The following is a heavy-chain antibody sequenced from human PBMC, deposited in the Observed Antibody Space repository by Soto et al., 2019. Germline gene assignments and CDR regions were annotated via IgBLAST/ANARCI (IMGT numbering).Heavy chain of an antibody. Sequence: EVQLVESGGGLVQPGGSLRLSCAASGFTVSSNYMSWVRQAPGKGLEWVSVIYSGGSTYYADSVKGRFTISRDNSKNTLYLQLNRQRAEDTAVYYCALEFHSSGWNYDYNGMDVWGEGSTVTVSS. D-gene: IGHD6-19*01. CDR3: ALEFHSSGWNYDYNGMDV. CDR1: GFTVSSNY. J-gene: IGHJ6*04. V-gene: IGHV3-66*01. CDR2: IYSGGST.